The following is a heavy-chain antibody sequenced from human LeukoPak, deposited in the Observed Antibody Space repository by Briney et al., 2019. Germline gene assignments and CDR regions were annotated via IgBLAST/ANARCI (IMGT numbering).Heavy chain of an antibody. Sequence: SETLSLTCTVSGGSISSYYWSWIRQPPGKGLEWIGNIYDRGSTKYNPSLKSRVTISVDTSKNQFSLRLSSVTAADTAVYYCARGRTFDNWGQGTLVTDSS. CDR3: ARGRTFDN. CDR1: GGSISSYY. V-gene: IGHV4-59*01. J-gene: IGHJ4*02. CDR2: IYDRGST.